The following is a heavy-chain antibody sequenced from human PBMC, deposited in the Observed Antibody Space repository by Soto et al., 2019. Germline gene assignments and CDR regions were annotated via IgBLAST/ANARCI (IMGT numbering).Heavy chain of an antibody. Sequence: GGSLRLSCAASGFTISSHWMNWVRQAPGKGLVWVSRINSDGSRTSYADSAKGRFTISRDNAKNTVYLQMNSLRAEDTAVYYCARGDGDYYDGNGYLGRHWGQGTLVTVSS. CDR2: INSDGSRT. CDR3: ARGDGDYYDGNGYLGRH. V-gene: IGHV3-74*01. CDR1: GFTISSHW. D-gene: IGHD3-22*01. J-gene: IGHJ4*02.